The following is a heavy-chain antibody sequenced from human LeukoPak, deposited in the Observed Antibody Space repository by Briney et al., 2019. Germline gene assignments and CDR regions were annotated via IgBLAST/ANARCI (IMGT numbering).Heavy chain of an antibody. D-gene: IGHD2-21*02. CDR1: GFTFRSFA. V-gene: IGHV3-30*18. Sequence: PGGSLRLSCAASGFTFRSFAMHWVRQAPGKGLEWVAVISNDGGNKYYADSVRGRFTVSRDNSKHTVYLQMNSLRVEDTAVYYCAKEGRVTTSHFDYWGQGTPVTVSS. J-gene: IGHJ4*02. CDR2: ISNDGGNK. CDR3: AKEGRVTTSHFDY.